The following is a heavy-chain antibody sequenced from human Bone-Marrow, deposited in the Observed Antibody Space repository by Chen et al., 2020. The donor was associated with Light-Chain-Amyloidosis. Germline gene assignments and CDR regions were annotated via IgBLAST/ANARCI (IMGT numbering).Heavy chain of an antibody. CDR1: GDSFNSRNHC. CDR2: VYYTGTT. D-gene: IGHD4-17*01. J-gene: IGHJ5*02. CDR3: ARDVTRDYGEGYRGWFDP. Sequence: QLQLQESGPGQVKALETLSLTCIVSGDSFNSRNHCWGWIRQPPGKGLEWIGSVYYTGTTYYNPSLKSRVTMSIDMSKNQFTLQLTSVTAADTAFYYCARDVTRDYGEGYRGWFDPWGQGTQVIVST. V-gene: IGHV4-39*07.